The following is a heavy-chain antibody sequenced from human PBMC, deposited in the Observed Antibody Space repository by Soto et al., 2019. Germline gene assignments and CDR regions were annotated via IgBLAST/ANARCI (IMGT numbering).Heavy chain of an antibody. CDR2: IYFGGTT. D-gene: IGHD3-10*01. V-gene: IGHV4-61*08. J-gene: IGHJ4*02. CDR1: GGSISSGDYY. CDR3: ATRTFGSNAFFDT. Sequence: SETLSLTCTVSGGSISSGDYYWSWVRQPPGKGLEWIGYIYFGGTTQSNPSLKSRAIISLDTSKNQFSLNLSSVTAADTAVYYCATRTFGSNAFFDTWGQGALVTVSS.